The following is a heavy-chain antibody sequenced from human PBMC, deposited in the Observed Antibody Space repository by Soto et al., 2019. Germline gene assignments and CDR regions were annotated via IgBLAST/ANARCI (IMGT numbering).Heavy chain of an antibody. CDR1: GFIVSSNY. J-gene: IGHJ4*02. CDR2: FYSGGGST. V-gene: IGHV3-53*01. Sequence: EVQLVESGGGLVQPGGSLRLSCAASGFIVSSNYMSWVRQAPGKGLEWVSVFYSGGGSTYYADSVKGRFIISRDNSKNTLYLQMNSLRAEDTAVYYCATRVAATGRYYFDHWGQGTLVTVSS. CDR3: ATRVAATGRYYFDH. D-gene: IGHD1-26*01.